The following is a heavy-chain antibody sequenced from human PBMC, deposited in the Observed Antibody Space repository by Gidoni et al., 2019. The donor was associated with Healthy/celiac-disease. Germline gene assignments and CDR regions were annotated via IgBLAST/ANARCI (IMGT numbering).Heavy chain of an antibody. Sequence: QVQLVESGGGVVQPGRSLRLSCAASGFTFSSYGMHWVRQAPGKGLEWVAVISYDGSNKYYADSVKGRFTISRDNSKNTLYLQMNSLRAEDTAVYYCAKGPHWVGGSCYSSFVALCYYYGMDVWGQGTTVTVSS. CDR2: ISYDGSNK. CDR1: GFTFSSYG. J-gene: IGHJ6*02. V-gene: IGHV3-30*18. CDR3: AKGPHWVGGSCYSSFVALCYYYGMDV. D-gene: IGHD2-15*01.